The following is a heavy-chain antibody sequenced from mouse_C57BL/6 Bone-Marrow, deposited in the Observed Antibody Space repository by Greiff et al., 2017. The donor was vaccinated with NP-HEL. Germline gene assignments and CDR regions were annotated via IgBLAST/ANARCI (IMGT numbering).Heavy chain of an antibody. CDR3: ARKGGLRRPYFDY. J-gene: IGHJ2*01. Sequence: QVQLQQSGAELVRPGTSVKMSCKASGYTFTNYWIGWAKQRPGHGLEWIGDIYPGGGYTNYNEKFKGKATLTADKSSSTAYMQFSSLTSEDSAIYYWARKGGLRRPYFDYWGQGTTLTVSS. D-gene: IGHD2-4*01. CDR1: GYTFTNYW. V-gene: IGHV1-63*01. CDR2: IYPGGGYT.